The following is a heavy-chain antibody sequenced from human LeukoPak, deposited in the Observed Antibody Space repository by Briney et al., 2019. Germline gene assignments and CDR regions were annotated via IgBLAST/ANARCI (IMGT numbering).Heavy chain of an antibody. J-gene: IGHJ4*02. CDR2: INYSGTI. CDR1: GGSINSNNHY. V-gene: IGHV4-39*01. CDR3: ARHPGYSSGWWYFDF. Sequence: SETLSLTCNVSGGSINSNNHYWGWIRQPPGKGLEWLGSINYSGTIFYSPSLNSRVAISVDTSGNQFSLKLTSATAADTAVYYCARHPGYSSGWWYFDFWGQGTLVTVSS. D-gene: IGHD5-18*01.